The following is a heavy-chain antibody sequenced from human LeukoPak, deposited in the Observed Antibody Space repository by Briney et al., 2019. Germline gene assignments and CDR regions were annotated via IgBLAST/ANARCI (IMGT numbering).Heavy chain of an antibody. D-gene: IGHD3-22*01. Sequence: SETLSLTCTVSGGSISSSGYYWGWIRQPPGKGLEWIGSIYYSGSTYYNPSLKSRVTISVDTSKNQFSLKLSSVTAADTAVYYCARLRITMIVVVIPLFDYWGQGTLVTVSS. J-gene: IGHJ4*02. CDR2: IYYSGST. V-gene: IGHV4-39*01. CDR1: GGSISSSGYY. CDR3: ARLRITMIVVVIPLFDY.